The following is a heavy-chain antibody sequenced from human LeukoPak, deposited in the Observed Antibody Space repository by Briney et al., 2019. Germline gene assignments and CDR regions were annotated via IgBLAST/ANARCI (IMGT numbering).Heavy chain of an antibody. V-gene: IGHV3-74*01. J-gene: IGHJ6*02. Sequence: PGGSLRLSCAASGFTFSNYWMLCVRQAPGEALVCVSRITSYGSPTNYADSVRGRITISRDNAKNTLYLQMNSLRAEDTAVYYCVRERSYCSGGSCSYGMDVWGQGTTVTVSS. CDR1: GFTFSNYW. CDR2: ITSYGSPT. CDR3: VRERSYCSGGSCSYGMDV. D-gene: IGHD2-15*01.